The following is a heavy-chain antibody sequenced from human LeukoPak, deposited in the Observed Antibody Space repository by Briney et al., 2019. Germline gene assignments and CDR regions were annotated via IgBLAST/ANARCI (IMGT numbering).Heavy chain of an antibody. V-gene: IGHV3-48*04. Sequence: GGSLRLSCAASGFTFSSYWMTWVRQAPGKGLEWVSYISSSGSTIYYADSVKGRFTISRDNAKNSLYLQMNSLRAEDTAVYYCARAFGLYYDSSGSHFQHWGQGTLVTVSS. CDR1: GFTFSSYW. CDR2: ISSSGSTI. CDR3: ARAFGLYYDSSGSHFQH. J-gene: IGHJ1*01. D-gene: IGHD3-22*01.